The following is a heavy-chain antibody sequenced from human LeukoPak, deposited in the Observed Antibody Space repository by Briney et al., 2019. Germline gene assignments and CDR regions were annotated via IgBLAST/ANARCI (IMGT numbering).Heavy chain of an antibody. J-gene: IGHJ4*02. D-gene: IGHD3-22*01. CDR1: GGSMSSYY. CDR3: VRLNGGYYEAIFDY. CDR2: MYYSGST. Sequence: SETLSLTCNVSGGSMSSYYRSWIRQPPGKGLECIGSMYYSGSTFYNPPLKSRVTISVDTSKNQFSLKLRSVTAADTAVYYCVRLNGGYYEAIFDYWGQGTLVTVSS. V-gene: IGHV4-39*01.